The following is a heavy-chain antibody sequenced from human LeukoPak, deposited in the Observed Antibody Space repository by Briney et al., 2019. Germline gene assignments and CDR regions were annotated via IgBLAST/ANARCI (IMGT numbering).Heavy chain of an antibody. CDR1: GFTFSSYW. V-gene: IGHV3-7*01. J-gene: IGHJ4*02. CDR2: IKQDGSEK. D-gene: IGHD5-18*01. CDR3: LPYSYGRAAFDY. Sequence: GGSLRLSCAASGFTFSSYWMSWVRQAPGKGLEWVANIKQDGSEKYYVDSVKGRFTISRDNAKNSLYLQMNSLRAEDTAVYYCLPYSYGRAAFDYWGQGTLVTVSS.